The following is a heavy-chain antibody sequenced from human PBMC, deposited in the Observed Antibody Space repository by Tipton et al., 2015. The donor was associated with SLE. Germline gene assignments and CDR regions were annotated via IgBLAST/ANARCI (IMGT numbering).Heavy chain of an antibody. Sequence: VQLVQSGAEVKEPGESLKISCKASGYSFSSYWIGWVRQMPGKGLEWMGIIYPGDSAARYSPSFQGQVTISSDKSITTAYLQWSSLKASATAMYYCAGARSFPALFDYWGQGTLVTVSS. CDR3: AGARSFPALFDY. V-gene: IGHV5-51*03. J-gene: IGHJ4*02. D-gene: IGHD3-10*01. CDR2: IYPGDSAA. CDR1: GYSFSSYW.